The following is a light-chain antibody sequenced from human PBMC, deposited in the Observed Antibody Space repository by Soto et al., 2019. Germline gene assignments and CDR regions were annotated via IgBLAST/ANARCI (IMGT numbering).Light chain of an antibody. Sequence: DIQMTQSPSSLSASVGDRVTITCRASQGIRKDLGWYQQKPGKAPKGLIFAASSLQSGVPSRFSGSGSGTEFTLTISSLQPEDSATYYCLQHNSYPWTFGQGTKVESK. CDR3: LQHNSYPWT. V-gene: IGKV1-17*01. J-gene: IGKJ1*01. CDR2: AAS. CDR1: QGIRKD.